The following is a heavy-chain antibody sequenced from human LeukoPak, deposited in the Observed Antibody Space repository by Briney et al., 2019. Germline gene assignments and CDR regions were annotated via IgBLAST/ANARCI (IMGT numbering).Heavy chain of an antibody. J-gene: IGHJ6*03. Sequence: SETLSLTCIVDGGSLSSYYWSWIRQPPGKGLEWIGYIYYSGSTNYNPSLKSRVTISVDTSKNQFSLKLSSVTAADTAGYYCARAGRYSSSWDYYYYMDVWGKGTTVTVSS. CDR1: GGSLSSYY. CDR2: IYYSGST. V-gene: IGHV4-59*01. D-gene: IGHD6-13*01. CDR3: ARAGRYSSSWDYYYYMDV.